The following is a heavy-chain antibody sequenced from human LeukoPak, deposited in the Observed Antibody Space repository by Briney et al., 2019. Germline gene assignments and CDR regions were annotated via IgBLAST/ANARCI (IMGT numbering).Heavy chain of an antibody. J-gene: IGHJ4*02. D-gene: IGHD6-19*01. Sequence: GGSLRLSCAASGFTFNSYWMNWVRQAPGKGLEWVANIKRDGSEKYYVDSVKGRFTISRDNAKNTLYLQMNSLRAEDTAVYYCVRALHGWYSGYFDYWGQGTLVTVSS. CDR1: GFTFNSYW. CDR2: IKRDGSEK. V-gene: IGHV3-7*04. CDR3: VRALHGWYSGYFDY.